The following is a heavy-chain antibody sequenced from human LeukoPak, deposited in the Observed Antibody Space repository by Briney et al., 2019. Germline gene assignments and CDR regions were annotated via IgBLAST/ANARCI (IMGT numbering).Heavy chain of an antibody. D-gene: IGHD3-22*01. J-gene: IGHJ4*02. CDR3: ARGVDYYENSGTIDY. Sequence: GGSLRLSCSASGFTFKSYAMHWVRQAPGKGLEYVSSINTNGANTYYADSVKGRFTISRDNSRNTVYVQMNSLTPEDTAVYYCARGVDYYENSGTIDYWGQGTLVTVSS. V-gene: IGHV3-64*04. CDR2: INTNGANT. CDR1: GFTFKSYA.